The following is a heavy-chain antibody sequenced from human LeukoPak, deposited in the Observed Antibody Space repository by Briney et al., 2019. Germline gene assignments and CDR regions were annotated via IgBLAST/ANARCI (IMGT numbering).Heavy chain of an antibody. J-gene: IGHJ4*02. CDR2: IYTSGST. CDR1: GGSISSGSYY. Sequence: HPPQTLSLTCTVSGGSISSGSYYWSWILQPAGKGLEWIGRIYTSGSTNYNPSLKSRVTISVDTSKNQFSLKLSSVTAADTAVYYCARVTAVAGTNYWGQGTLVTVSS. V-gene: IGHV4-61*02. D-gene: IGHD6-19*01. CDR3: ARVTAVAGTNY.